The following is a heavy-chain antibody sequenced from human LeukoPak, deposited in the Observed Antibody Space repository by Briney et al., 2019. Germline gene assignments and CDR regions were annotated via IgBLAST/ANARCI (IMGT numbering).Heavy chain of an antibody. CDR1: GFTVSSNY. J-gene: IGHJ5*02. Sequence: GGSLRLSCAASGFTVSSNYMSWVRQAPGKGLEWVSVIYSGGSTYYADSVKGRFIISRDNSKNTLYLQMNSLRAEDTAVYYCARAPSLLWSNWFDPWGQGTLVTVSS. V-gene: IGHV3-66*01. D-gene: IGHD3-10*01. CDR3: ARAPSLLWSNWFDP. CDR2: IYSGGST.